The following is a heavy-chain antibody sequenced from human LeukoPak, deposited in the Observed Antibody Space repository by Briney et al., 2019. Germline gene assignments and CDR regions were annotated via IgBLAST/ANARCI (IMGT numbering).Heavy chain of an antibody. V-gene: IGHV3-30-3*01. CDR1: GFTFSTYA. D-gene: IGHD5-18*01. J-gene: IGHJ4*02. CDR2: ISYDGSNK. Sequence: GRSLRLSCAASGFTFSTYALHWVRQAPGKGLEWVAVISYDGSNKYYADSVKGRFTISRDNSKNTLYLQMNSLRAEDTAVYYCARTGRRGYSYGKNYYFDYWGQGTLVTVSS. CDR3: ARTGRRGYSYGKNYYFDY.